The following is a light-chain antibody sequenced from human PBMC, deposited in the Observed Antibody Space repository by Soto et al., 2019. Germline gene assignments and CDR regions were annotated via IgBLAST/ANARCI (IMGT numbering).Light chain of an antibody. Sequence: DIQMTQSPSTLSGSVGDRVTITFRASQTISSWFAWYQQKPGKGPKLLIYMASTLKSGVPSRFSGSGSGTEFTLTISSLQPDDFATYYCQHYNSYSEAFGQGTKV. CDR1: QTISSW. J-gene: IGKJ1*01. CDR3: QHYNSYSEA. CDR2: MAS. V-gene: IGKV1-5*03.